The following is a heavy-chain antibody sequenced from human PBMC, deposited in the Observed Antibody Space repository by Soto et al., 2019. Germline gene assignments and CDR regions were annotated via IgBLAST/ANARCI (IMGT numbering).Heavy chain of an antibody. Sequence: ASVKVSCKASGYTFTSYAMHWVRQAPGQRLEWMGWINAGNGNTKYSQKFQGRVTITRDTSASTAYMELSSLRSEDTAVYYCAAEVVVVAATPNGWFDPWGQGTLVTVSS. V-gene: IGHV1-3*01. CDR2: INAGNGNT. CDR1: GYTFTSYA. CDR3: AAEVVVVAATPNGWFDP. J-gene: IGHJ5*02. D-gene: IGHD2-15*01.